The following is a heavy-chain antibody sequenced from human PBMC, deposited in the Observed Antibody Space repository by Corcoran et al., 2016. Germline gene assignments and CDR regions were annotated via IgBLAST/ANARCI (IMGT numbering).Heavy chain of an antibody. CDR3: ERGDYYDSSGLVDY. J-gene: IGHJ4*02. CDR1: GGSISSSSYY. Sequence: QLQLQESGPGLVKPSETLSLTCTVSGGSISSSSYYWGWIRQPPGKGLEWIGSIYYSGSTYYNPSLKSRVTISVDTSKNQFSLKLSSVTAADTAVYYCERGDYYDSSGLVDYWGQGTLVTVSS. D-gene: IGHD3-22*01. V-gene: IGHV4-39*07. CDR2: IYYSGST.